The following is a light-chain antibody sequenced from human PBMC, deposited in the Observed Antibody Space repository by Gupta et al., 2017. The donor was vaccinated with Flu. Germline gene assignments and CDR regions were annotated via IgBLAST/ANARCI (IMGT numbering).Light chain of an antibody. CDR3: QQYGSSPQT. V-gene: IGKV3-20*01. J-gene: IGKJ1*01. Sequence: ERATLSCRASQSVSSNYLAWYQQKPGQAPRLLIYGASNRATGIPDRFSGSGSGTDFTLTISRLEPEDFAVYYCQQYGSSPQTFGQGTKVEIK. CDR1: QSVSSNY. CDR2: GAS.